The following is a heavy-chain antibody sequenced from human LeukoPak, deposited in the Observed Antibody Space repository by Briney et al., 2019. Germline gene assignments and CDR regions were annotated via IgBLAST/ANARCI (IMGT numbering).Heavy chain of an antibody. V-gene: IGHV4-59*12. CDR3: ARDGYYYDSSGSKRYFDY. CDR1: GGSISSYY. Sequence: SETLSLTCTVSGGSISSYYWSWIRQPPGKGLEWIGYIYYSGSTNYNPSLKSRVTISVDTSKNQFSLKLSSVTAADTAVYFCARDGYYYDSSGSKRYFDYWGQGTLVTVSS. D-gene: IGHD3-22*01. CDR2: IYYSGST. J-gene: IGHJ4*02.